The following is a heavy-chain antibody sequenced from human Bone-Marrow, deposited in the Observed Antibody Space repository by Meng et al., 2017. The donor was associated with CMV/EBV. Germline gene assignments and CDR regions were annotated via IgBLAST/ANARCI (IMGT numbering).Heavy chain of an antibody. V-gene: IGHV4-61*01. CDR3: ARGLYVLRFLEWLKDSWFDP. J-gene: IGHJ5*02. D-gene: IGHD3-3*01. CDR2: IYYSGST. CDR1: GGSVSSGSYY. Sequence: GSLRLSCTVSGGSVSSGSYYWSWIRQPPGKGLEWIGYIYYSGSTNYNPSLKSRVTISVDTSKNQFSLKLSSVTAADTAVYYCARGLYVLRFLEWLKDSWFDPWGQGTLVTVSS.